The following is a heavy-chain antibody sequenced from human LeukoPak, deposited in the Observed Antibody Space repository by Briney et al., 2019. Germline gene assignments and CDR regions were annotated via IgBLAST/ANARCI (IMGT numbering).Heavy chain of an antibody. D-gene: IGHD6-13*01. CDR2: LTGYGGA. J-gene: IGHJ5*02. Sequence: RSGGSLRLSCEASGLSFTNYAMMWVRQAPGKGLQWISTLTGYGGAYYADSGEGRFIISRDISKNTMFLQMYSLRAEDTAVYYCAKGAAAGKVDWFDPWGQGTLVTVPA. V-gene: IGHV3-23*01. CDR1: GLSFTNYA. CDR3: AKGAAAGKVDWFDP.